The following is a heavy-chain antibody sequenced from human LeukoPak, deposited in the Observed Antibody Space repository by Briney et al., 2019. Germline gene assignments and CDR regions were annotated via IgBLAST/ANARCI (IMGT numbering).Heavy chain of an antibody. Sequence: PSETLSLTCTVSGGSISNFYWSWSRQPAGKGLEWIGRIFTRGSTNYNPSLKSRVTMSVDTSKNQFSVKLNSVTAAHTAVYYCARGRYGSGSYFFDYWGQGTLVTVSS. CDR3: ARGRYGSGSYFFDY. CDR1: GGSISNFY. D-gene: IGHD3-10*01. V-gene: IGHV4-4*07. J-gene: IGHJ4*02. CDR2: IFTRGST.